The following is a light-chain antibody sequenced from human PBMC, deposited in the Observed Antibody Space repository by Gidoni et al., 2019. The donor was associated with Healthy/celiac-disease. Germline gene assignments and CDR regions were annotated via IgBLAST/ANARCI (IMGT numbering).Light chain of an antibody. Sequence: DIQMTQSPSSRSASVGDRVTITCRASQSSSSYLNWYQQKPGKAPKLLIYAASSLQSGVPSRFSGSGSGTDFTLTISSLQPEDFATYYCQQSYSTLGTFGQGTKVEIK. CDR1: QSSSSY. CDR3: QQSYSTLGT. CDR2: AAS. J-gene: IGKJ1*01. V-gene: IGKV1-39*01.